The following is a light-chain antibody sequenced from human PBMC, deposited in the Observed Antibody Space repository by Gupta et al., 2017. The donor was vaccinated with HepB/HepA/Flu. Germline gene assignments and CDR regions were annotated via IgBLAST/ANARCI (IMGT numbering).Light chain of an antibody. CDR2: EDN. CDR3: QSYDSSNQV. V-gene: IGLV6-57*03. CDR1: SGSIASNY. J-gene: IGLJ2*01. Sequence: NFMLSQPHSVSESPGTTLTISCFRSSGSIASNYVQWYQQRPGSAPTTVIYEDNQRPSGVPDRFSGSIDSSSNSASLTISGLKTEDEADYYCQSYDSSNQVFGGGTKLTVL.